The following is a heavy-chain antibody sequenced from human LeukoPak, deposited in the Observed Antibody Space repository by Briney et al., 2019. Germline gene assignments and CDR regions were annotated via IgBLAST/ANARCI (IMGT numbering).Heavy chain of an antibody. V-gene: IGHV3-15*01. CDR2: IKSKTDGGTT. CDR1: RFTFSNAW. J-gene: IGHJ6*02. CDR3: TVRSGVAARYYYYYYGMDV. D-gene: IGHD6-13*01. Sequence: GGSLRLSCAASRFTFSNAWMSWVRQAPGKGLEWVGRIKSKTDGGTTDYAAPVKGRFTISRDDSKNTLYLQMNGLKTEDTAVYYCTVRSGVAARYYYYYYGMDVWGQGTTVTVSS.